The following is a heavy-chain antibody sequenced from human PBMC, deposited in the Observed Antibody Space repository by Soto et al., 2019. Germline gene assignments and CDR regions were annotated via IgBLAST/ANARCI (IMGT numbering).Heavy chain of an antibody. CDR3: ARDRGGCSSTSCYNKGFNWFDP. CDR1: GGTFSSYA. CDR2: IIPIFGTA. V-gene: IGHV1-69*01. Sequence: QVQLVQSGAEVKKPGSSVKVSCKASGGTFSSYAISWVRQAPGQGLEWMGGIIPIFGTANYAQKFQGRVTITADESTSTAYMELSSLRSEDTAVYYCARDRGGCSSTSCYNKGFNWFDPWGRGTLVTVSS. J-gene: IGHJ5*02. D-gene: IGHD2-2*02.